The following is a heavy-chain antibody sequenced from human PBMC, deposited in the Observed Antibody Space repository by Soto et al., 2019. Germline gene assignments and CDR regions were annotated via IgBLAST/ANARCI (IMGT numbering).Heavy chain of an antibody. Sequence: QVQLVESGGGVVQPGKSLRLSCAASGFTFSNYGMHWVRQAPGKGLEGVAVIWYDGSNKFYADSVKGRFTISRDNSKNTLYLQMNSLRAEDTAVYYCARDLDYWGQGTLVTVSS. CDR3: ARDLDY. J-gene: IGHJ4*02. CDR2: IWYDGSNK. V-gene: IGHV3-33*01. CDR1: GFTFSNYG.